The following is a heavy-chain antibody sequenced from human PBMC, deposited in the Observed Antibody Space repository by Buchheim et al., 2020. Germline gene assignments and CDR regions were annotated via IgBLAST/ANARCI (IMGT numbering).Heavy chain of an antibody. CDR1: GFTFSSYA. J-gene: IGHJ4*02. CDR2: ISYDGSNK. V-gene: IGHV3-30-3*01. D-gene: IGHD2-15*01. Sequence: QVQLVESGGGVVQPGRSLRLSCAASGFTFSSYAMHWVRQAPGKGLEWVAVISYDGSNKYYADSVKGRFTISRDNSKNTLYLQMNSLRAEDTAVYYCARGDGVVDIDYWGQGTL. CDR3: ARGDGVVDIDY.